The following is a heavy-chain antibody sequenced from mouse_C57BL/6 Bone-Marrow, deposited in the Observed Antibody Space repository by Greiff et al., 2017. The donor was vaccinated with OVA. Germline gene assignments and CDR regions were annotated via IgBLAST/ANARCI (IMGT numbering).Heavy chain of an antibody. D-gene: IGHD2-3*01. V-gene: IGHV1-81*01. CDR3: ARRGNGYYVLDY. Sequence: VKLLESGAELARPGASVKLSCKASGYTFTSYGISWVKQRTGQGLEWIGEIYPRSGNTYYNEKFKGKATLTADKSSSTAYMELRSLTSEDSAVYFCARRGNGYYVLDYWGQGTTLTVSS. CDR1: GYTFTSYG. J-gene: IGHJ2*01. CDR2: IYPRSGNT.